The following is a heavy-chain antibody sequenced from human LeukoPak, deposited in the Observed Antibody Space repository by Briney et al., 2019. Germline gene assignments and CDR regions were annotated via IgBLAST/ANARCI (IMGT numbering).Heavy chain of an antibody. D-gene: IGHD3-16*02. Sequence: SVKVSCKASGGTFSSYAISWVRQAPGQGLEWMGGIIPIFGTANYAQKFQGRVTMTRNTSISTAYMELSSLRSEDTAVYYCARGPMITFGGVIVTTFDPWGQGTLVTVSS. CDR1: GGTFSSYA. CDR3: ARGPMITFGGVIVTTFDP. CDR2: IIPIFGTA. V-gene: IGHV1-69*05. J-gene: IGHJ5*02.